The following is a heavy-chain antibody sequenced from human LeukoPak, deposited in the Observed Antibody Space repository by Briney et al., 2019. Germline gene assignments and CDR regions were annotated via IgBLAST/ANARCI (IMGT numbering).Heavy chain of an antibody. CDR2: ISAYNGYT. Sequence: GASVKVSCKASGYTFTDYAIGWVRQAPGHGLEWMGWISAYNGYTNYAQSLQGRVTMTTDTSTNTAYMELRSLRSDDTAMYFCARVGGTYEGLVDYWGQGTLVTVSS. D-gene: IGHD1-26*01. J-gene: IGHJ4*02. V-gene: IGHV1-18*01. CDR3: ARVGGTYEGLVDY. CDR1: GYTFTDYA.